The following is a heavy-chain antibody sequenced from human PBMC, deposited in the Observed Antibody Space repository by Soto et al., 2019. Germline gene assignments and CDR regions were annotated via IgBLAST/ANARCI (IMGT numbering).Heavy chain of an antibody. V-gene: IGHV3-30*18. D-gene: IGHD3-9*01. CDR1: GFTFSSYG. CDR3: AKDRLPYFDWLESDY. CDR2: ISYDGSNK. J-gene: IGHJ4*02. Sequence: PGGSLRLSCAASGFTFSSYGMHWVRQAPGKGLEWVAVISYDGSNKYYADSVKGRFTISRDNSKNTLYLQMNSLRAEDTAVYYCAKDRLPYFDWLESDYWGQGTLVTVSS.